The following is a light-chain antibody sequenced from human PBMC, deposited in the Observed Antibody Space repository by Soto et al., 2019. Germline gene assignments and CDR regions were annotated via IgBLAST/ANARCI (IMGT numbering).Light chain of an antibody. Sequence: DIQMTQSPSSLSASVGDRVTIPCRASQGISNYLAWYQQKPGKVPELLIYDAVTLHSGVPSRFSGSGSGTDFTLTISSLQPEDIATYYCQKYDISPLTFGQGTRLEIK. CDR1: QGISNY. CDR2: DAV. V-gene: IGKV1-27*01. J-gene: IGKJ5*01. CDR3: QKYDISPLT.